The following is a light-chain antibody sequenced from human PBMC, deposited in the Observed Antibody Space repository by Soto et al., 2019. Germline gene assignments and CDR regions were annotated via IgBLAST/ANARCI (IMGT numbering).Light chain of an antibody. CDR1: QSVRSYY. CDR2: GAS. CDR3: QQYSGSPELT. J-gene: IGKJ4*01. V-gene: IGKV3-20*01. Sequence: EIVLTHSPGTLSLSPGEGATLSCRASQSVRSYYLAWFQQKPGQAPRLLIYGASTRATGIPDRFSGSGSGTDFTLTISRLEPEDFAVYYCQQYSGSPELTFGGG.